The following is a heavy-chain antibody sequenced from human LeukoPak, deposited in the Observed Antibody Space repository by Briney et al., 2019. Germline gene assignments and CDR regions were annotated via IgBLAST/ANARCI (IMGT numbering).Heavy chain of an antibody. CDR3: ATVFGYDGSGSSDY. Sequence: GGSLRLSCAASGFTFSSYTMSWVRQAPGKGLEWVSTITTSDGNTYYADSVKGRFTVSRDNSKNTLFLQMNSLRAEDTAVYYRATVFGYDGSGSSDYWGQGALVTVSS. CDR2: ITTSDGNT. V-gene: IGHV3-23*01. J-gene: IGHJ4*02. D-gene: IGHD3-10*01. CDR1: GFTFSSYT.